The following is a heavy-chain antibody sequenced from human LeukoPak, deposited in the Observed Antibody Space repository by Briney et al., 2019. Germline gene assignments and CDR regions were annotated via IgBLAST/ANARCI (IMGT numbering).Heavy chain of an antibody. Sequence: SETLCLTCAVSLGAIVSSTYYWGWIRQPPGKWLGWIGSIYFTGRTYSNPSLQSRVTISVDTSKNQFSLRLSSVTATDTAVYYCAGDSHGGYGQFDYWGQGALVTVSS. J-gene: IGHJ4*02. CDR2: IYFTGRT. V-gene: IGHV4-39*01. D-gene: IGHD5-12*01. CDR1: LGAIVSSTYY. CDR3: AGDSHGGYGQFDY.